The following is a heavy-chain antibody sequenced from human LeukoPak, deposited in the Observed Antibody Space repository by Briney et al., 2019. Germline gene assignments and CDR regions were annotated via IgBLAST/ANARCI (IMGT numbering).Heavy chain of an antibody. D-gene: IGHD5-24*01. J-gene: IGHJ4*02. CDR2: ISGSGSGGST. CDR1: GFTFSSSA. Sequence: RGSLRLSCAASGFTFSSSAMSWVRQAPGKGLEWVSSISGSGSGGSTYYADSVKGRFTISRDNSKNTLYLQMNSLIAEDTAVYYCAKSGYNRFDYWGQGTRVTVSS. V-gene: IGHV3-23*01. CDR3: AKSGYNRFDY.